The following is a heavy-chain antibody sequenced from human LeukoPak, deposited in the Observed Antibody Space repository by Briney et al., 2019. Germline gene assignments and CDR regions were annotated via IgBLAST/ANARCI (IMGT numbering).Heavy chain of an antibody. D-gene: IGHD2-2*02. CDR3: ARTCSSSSCYMVH. CDR2: ISVYNGNT. J-gene: IGHJ4*02. Sequence: PLASVKVSCKASGYTFANFGITWVRQAPGQGLEWMGWISVYNGNTNYAQNLQGRVTLTTDTSTSTAYMELRSLRSDDMALYYCARTCSSSSCYMVHWGQGTLVTVSS. V-gene: IGHV1-18*03. CDR1: GYTFANFG.